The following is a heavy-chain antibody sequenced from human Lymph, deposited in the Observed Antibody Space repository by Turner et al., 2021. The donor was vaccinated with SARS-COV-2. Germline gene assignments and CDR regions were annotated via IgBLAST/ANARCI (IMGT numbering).Heavy chain of an antibody. Sequence: QVQLQESGPGLVKPSQTLSLTCTVSGGSISSGVYYWSWIRQPPGKGLAWIGYIYYSGSTYYNPSLKSRVTISVDTSKNQFSLKLSSVTAADTAVYYCARVVVLRRAYFDYWGQGTLVTFSS. CDR1: GGSISSGVYY. CDR3: ARVVVLRRAYFDY. CDR2: IYYSGST. V-gene: IGHV4-30-4*01. D-gene: IGHD2-8*01. J-gene: IGHJ4*02.